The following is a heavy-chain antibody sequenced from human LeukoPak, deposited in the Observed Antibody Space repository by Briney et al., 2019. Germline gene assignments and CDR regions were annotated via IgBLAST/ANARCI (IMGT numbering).Heavy chain of an antibody. D-gene: IGHD4-11*01. Sequence: KPSETLSLTCTVSGGSISSSSYYWGWIRQPPGKGLEWIGSIYYSGSTYYNPSLKSRVTISVDTSKNQFSLKLSSVTAADTAVYYCARLTTVTTGYYYMDVWGKGTTVTVSS. CDR2: IYYSGST. J-gene: IGHJ6*03. CDR3: ARLTTVTTGYYYMDV. V-gene: IGHV4-39*01. CDR1: GGSISSSSYY.